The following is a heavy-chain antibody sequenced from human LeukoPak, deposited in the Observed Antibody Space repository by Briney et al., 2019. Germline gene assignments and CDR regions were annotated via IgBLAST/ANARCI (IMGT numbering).Heavy chain of an antibody. V-gene: IGHV3-30*18. Sequence: GGSLRLSCAASGFTFSSYGMHWVRQAPGKGLEWVAVISYDGSNKYYADSVKGRFTISRDNSKNTLYLQMNSLRAEDTAVYYCAKASPMYHDYWGQGTLVTVSS. J-gene: IGHJ4*02. CDR2: ISYDGSNK. CDR3: AKASPMYHDY. CDR1: GFTFSSYG. D-gene: IGHD2-2*01.